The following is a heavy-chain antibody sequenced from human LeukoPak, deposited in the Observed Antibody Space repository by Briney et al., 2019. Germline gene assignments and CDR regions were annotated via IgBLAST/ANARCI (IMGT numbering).Heavy chain of an antibody. V-gene: IGHV1-2*02. CDR2: INPKSGGT. D-gene: IGHD7-27*01. CDR1: GYTFTDYY. CDR3: VRAGELDY. J-gene: IGHJ4*02. Sequence: AAVKVSCKASGYTFTDYYMNWVRQAPGQGLEWMGWINPKSGGTKYAQKFQGRVTMTRDTSISTAYMELSILRSDDTAVYYCVRAGELDYWGQGTLVTVSS.